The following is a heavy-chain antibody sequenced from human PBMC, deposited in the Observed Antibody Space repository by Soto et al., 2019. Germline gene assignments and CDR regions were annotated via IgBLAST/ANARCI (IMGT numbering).Heavy chain of an antibody. J-gene: IGHJ4*02. CDR3: ATFYSGT. CDR1: GDTFNSQT. CDR2: IIPLLDMA. V-gene: IGHV1-69*02. Sequence: QVQLVQSGAEVKKPGSSVRVSCKASGDTFNSQTFSWVRQAPGQGPEWMGRIIPLLDMANYARKFQGRLTLSADSSTTTAHMELSSLRSEDTAIYYCATFYSGTWGQGTLVTVSA. D-gene: IGHD1-26*01.